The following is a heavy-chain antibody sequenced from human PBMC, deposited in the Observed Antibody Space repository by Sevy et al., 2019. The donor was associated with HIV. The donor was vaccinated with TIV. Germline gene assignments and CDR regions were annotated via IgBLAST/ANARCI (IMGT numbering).Heavy chain of an antibody. Sequence: SETLSLTCTVSGASISSGSYYWSWVRQPAGKRPEWIGRIYRNGSTKYNSSLSSRVTMSVDTSKNQFSLNLSSVTAADTAVYYCARAPMAVGGTSISEYFQHWGQGTLVTVSS. J-gene: IGHJ1*01. CDR3: ARAPMAVGGTSISEYFQH. D-gene: IGHD6-19*01. CDR2: IYRNGST. CDR1: GASISSGSYY. V-gene: IGHV4-61*02.